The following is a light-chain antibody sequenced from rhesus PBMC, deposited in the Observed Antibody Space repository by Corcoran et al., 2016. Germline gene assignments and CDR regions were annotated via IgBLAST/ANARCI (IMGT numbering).Light chain of an antibody. CDR3: QHGYGIPFA. CDR2: GAS. V-gene: IGKV1S17*01. CDR1: QGICNN. Sequence: DIQMTQSPSSLFASVGDRVTITCQASQGICNNLAWYQQKPGKVPKLLIYGASNLQSGVPLRVSGGGSGTDFTLTISSLQPEDFATYYCQHGYGIPFAFGPGTKLDIK. J-gene: IGKJ3*01.